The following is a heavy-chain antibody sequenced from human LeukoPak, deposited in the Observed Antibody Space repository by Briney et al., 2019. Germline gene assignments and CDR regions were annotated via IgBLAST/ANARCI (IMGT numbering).Heavy chain of an antibody. CDR3: ARGETRDSSGYYYVDCWFDY. J-gene: IGHJ4*02. CDR1: GDSISRTHYS. CDR2: IYYSGST. Sequence: SETLSLTCTASGDSISRTHYSWGWIRQPPGKGLEWIGSIYYSGSTYYNPSLKSRVTISVDTSMQQFSLKLSSVTAADTAVYYCARGETRDSSGYYYVDCWFDYWGQGTLVTVSS. D-gene: IGHD3-22*01. V-gene: IGHV4-39*07.